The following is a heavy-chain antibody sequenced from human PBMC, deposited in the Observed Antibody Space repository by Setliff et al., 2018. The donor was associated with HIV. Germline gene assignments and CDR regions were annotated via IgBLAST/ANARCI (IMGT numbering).Heavy chain of an antibody. CDR3: VTVVQDDLGVVLFDY. J-gene: IGHJ4*02. CDR1: GDSISSYY. V-gene: IGHV4-59*08. D-gene: IGHD3-3*01. Sequence: PSETLSLTCNVSGDSISSYYWSWIRQPPGKGLEWIGYIYYSGSSIYNPSLKSRVTISVDTSKKQFSLKLSSVTAADTAIYYCVTVVQDDLGVVLFDYWGQGTLVTVSS. CDR2: IYYSGSS.